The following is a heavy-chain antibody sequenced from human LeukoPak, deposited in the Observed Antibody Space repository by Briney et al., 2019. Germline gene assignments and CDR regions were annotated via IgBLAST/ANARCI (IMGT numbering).Heavy chain of an antibody. D-gene: IGHD6-13*01. CDR2: IYSGGST. Sequence: GGSLRLSCAASGFTVSSNYMSWVRQAPGKGLEWVSVIYSGGSTYYADSVKGRFTISRDNSKNTLYLQMNSLKTEDTAVYYCTTDLGQQLVRRWFDPWGQGTLVTVSS. CDR1: GFTVSSNY. V-gene: IGHV3-53*01. CDR3: TTDLGQQLVRRWFDP. J-gene: IGHJ5*02.